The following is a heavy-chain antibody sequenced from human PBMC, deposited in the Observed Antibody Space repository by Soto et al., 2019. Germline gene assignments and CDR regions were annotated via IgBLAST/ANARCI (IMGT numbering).Heavy chain of an antibody. J-gene: IGHJ3*02. Sequence: QVQLQESGPGLVKPSQTLSLTCTVSGGSISSGDYYWSWIRQPPGKGLEWIGYIYYSGSTYYNPSLKSRVTISVATSKNQFSLKLSSVTAADTAVYYCARGIHDYDSSGYAFDIWGQGTMVTVSS. D-gene: IGHD3-22*01. CDR1: GGSISSGDYY. V-gene: IGHV4-30-4*01. CDR2: IYYSGST. CDR3: ARGIHDYDSSGYAFDI.